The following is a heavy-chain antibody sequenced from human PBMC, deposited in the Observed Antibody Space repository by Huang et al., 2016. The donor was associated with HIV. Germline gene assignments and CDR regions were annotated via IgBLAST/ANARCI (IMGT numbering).Heavy chain of an antibody. J-gene: IGHJ4*02. CDR2: MSYTGNKK. CDR3: ARGREGRTGLYFGDFEY. V-gene: IGHV3-30-3*01. Sequence: QVQLVESGGGVVQPGRSLKLSCTASGFTFSSYAMHWVRQAPGKGVGGVTLMSYTGNKKYSTDSVRGRFTISRDNSKNTLYLHMNSLRTEDTAVYYCARGREGRTGLYFGDFEYWGQGTLVTVSS. CDR1: GFTFSSYA. D-gene: IGHD2-8*02.